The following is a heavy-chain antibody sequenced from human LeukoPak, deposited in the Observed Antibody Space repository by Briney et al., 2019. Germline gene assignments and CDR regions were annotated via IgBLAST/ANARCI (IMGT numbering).Heavy chain of an antibody. Sequence: GGSLRLSCAASGFTFSSYGIHWVRQAPDKGLEWVTVVSSDGGTTYYTDSVKGRFTISRDNSKNTVYVQMNSLRAEDTAVYYRAKEGAVAGSMWFDLWGQGALVTVSS. J-gene: IGHJ5*02. V-gene: IGHV3-30*18. D-gene: IGHD6-19*01. CDR3: AKEGAVAGSMWFDL. CDR2: VSSDGGTT. CDR1: GFTFSSYG.